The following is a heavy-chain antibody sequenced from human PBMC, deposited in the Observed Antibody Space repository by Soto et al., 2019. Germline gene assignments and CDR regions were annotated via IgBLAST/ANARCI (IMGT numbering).Heavy chain of an antibody. CDR1: GGSISSYY. J-gene: IGHJ5*02. CDR3: ARGVNWFDP. CDR2: IYFTGST. Sequence: SETLSLTCTVSGGSISSYYWSWIRQPPGKGLEWIANIYFTGSTNYNPSLKSRVTISVDTSKNLFSLKLSSVSAADTAVYYCARGVNWFDPWGQGTLVTVSS. V-gene: IGHV4-59*01.